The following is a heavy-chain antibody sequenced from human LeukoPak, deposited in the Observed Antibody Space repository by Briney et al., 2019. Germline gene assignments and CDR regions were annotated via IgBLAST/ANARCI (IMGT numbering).Heavy chain of an antibody. CDR1: GFTFSNYW. J-gene: IGHJ4*02. D-gene: IGHD4-17*01. CDR2: LSDSGASK. V-gene: IGHV3-23*01. Sequence: PGGSLRLSCAASGFTFSNYWMTWVRQAPGKGLEWVSALSDSGASKYYADSVKGRFTISRDNSKNTLYLQMNSLRADDTAVYYCASSPPTGITVSYFDYWGQGTLVTVSS. CDR3: ASSPPTGITVSYFDY.